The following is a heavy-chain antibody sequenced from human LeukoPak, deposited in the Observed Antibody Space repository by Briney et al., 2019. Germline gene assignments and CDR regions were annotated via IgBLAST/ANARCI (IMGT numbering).Heavy chain of an antibody. Sequence: ASVKVSCKVSGYTLTELSMHWVRQAPGKGLEWMGGFDPEDGETIYAQKFQGRVTMTRGTSISTAYMELSRLRSDDTAVYYCARGAAMVTRSAFYYFDYWGQGTLVTVSS. D-gene: IGHD5-18*01. CDR1: GYTLTELS. CDR3: ARGAAMVTRSAFYYFDY. V-gene: IGHV1-24*01. CDR2: FDPEDGET. J-gene: IGHJ4*02.